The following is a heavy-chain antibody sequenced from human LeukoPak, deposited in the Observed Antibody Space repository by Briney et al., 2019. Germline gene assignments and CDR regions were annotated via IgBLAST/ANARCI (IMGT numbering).Heavy chain of an antibody. CDR2: IYYSGST. CDR3: ARTLGYCSSTSCYGGHYFDY. J-gene: IGHJ4*02. Sequence: KPSETLSLTCTVSGGSISSYYWSWIRQPPGKGLEWIGYIYYSGSTNYNPSLKSRVTISVDTSKNQFSLKLSSVTAADTAVYYCARTLGYCSSTSCYGGHYFDYWGQGTLVTVSS. D-gene: IGHD2-2*01. CDR1: GGSISSYY. V-gene: IGHV4-59*01.